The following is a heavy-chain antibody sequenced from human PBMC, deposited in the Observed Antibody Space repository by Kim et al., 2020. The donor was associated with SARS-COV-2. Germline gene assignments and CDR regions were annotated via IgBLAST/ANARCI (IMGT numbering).Heavy chain of an antibody. CDR1: GFSVNDYY. CDR3: VREGGQVGEVE. CDR2: LYFSGAT. Sequence: GGSLSLSCAASGFSVNDYYMTWVRQAPGKGLEWVSTLYFSGATHYADSVKGRFTISSDISKNTVFLQMNSLKAEDTALYYCVREGGQVGEVEWGHGALVT. D-gene: IGHD3-10*01. V-gene: IGHV3-53*01. J-gene: IGHJ4*01.